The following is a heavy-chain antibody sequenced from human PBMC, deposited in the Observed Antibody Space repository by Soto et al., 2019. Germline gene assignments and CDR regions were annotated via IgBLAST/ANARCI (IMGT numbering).Heavy chain of an antibody. Sequence: ASVKVSCKASGYTFTGHYIHWVRQAPEQGPEWMGEIGPETGATRYAQKFQGRVTMTRDMSITTVYMELNNLSPDDTAVYYCGRGRSGQIVVFYWGQGXPVTVYS. V-gene: IGHV1-2*02. CDR1: GYTFTGHY. CDR3: GRGRSGQIVVFY. CDR2: IGPETGAT. D-gene: IGHD1-26*01. J-gene: IGHJ4*02.